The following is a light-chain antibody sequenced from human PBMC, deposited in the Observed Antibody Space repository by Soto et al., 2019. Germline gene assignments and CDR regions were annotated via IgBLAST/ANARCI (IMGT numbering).Light chain of an antibody. J-gene: IGKJ4*01. CDR2: EAS. CDR1: QNIRSR. CDR3: QQCHAYSLT. Sequence: DIQMTQSPSTLSASVGDRVTITCRASQNIRSRLAWYQQKPGKAPRLLIYEASILESGVPSRFSGRGSGTEFTLTITSLQHDDFATYYCQQCHAYSLTFGGGPKVDIK. V-gene: IGKV1-5*03.